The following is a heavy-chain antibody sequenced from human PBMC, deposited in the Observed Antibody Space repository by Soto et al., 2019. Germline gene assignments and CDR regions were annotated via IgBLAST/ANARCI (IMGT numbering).Heavy chain of an antibody. V-gene: IGHV3-33*01. CDR3: VRDRDGVATVGQLDF. D-gene: IGHD5-12*01. J-gene: IGHJ4*02. CDR2: IWYDGTNN. Sequence: GGSLRLSCTASGFSFSNHGMHWVRQAPGKGLEWVAIIWYDGTNNYYADSVKGRFTVSRDNSKSMIFLQMNSLRADGTAVYFCVRDRDGVATVGQLDFWGQGT. CDR1: GFSFSNHG.